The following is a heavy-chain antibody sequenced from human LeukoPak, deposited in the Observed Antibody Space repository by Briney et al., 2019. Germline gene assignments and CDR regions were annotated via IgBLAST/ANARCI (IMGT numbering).Heavy chain of an antibody. D-gene: IGHD1-14*01. V-gene: IGHV3-33*08. J-gene: IGHJ4*02. CDR1: GFTFSSYA. CDR3: TRYNNDHFDY. CDR2: IAYDGSRA. Sequence: GGSLRLSCAASGFTFSSYAMSWFRQTPGKGLEWVAVIAYDGSRAFYADSVKGRFTISRDNSKNTMSVQMDDLRAEDTAVYYCTRYNNDHFDYWGQGTLVTVPS.